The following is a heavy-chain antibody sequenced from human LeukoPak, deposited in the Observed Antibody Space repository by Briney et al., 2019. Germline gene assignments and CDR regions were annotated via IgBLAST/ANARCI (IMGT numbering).Heavy chain of an antibody. Sequence: GGSLRLSCAASGFTFSSYSMNWVRQAPGKGLEWVSSISSSSSYIYYADSPKGRFTISRDNAKKSVYLLMNSLRAEDTAVYYCARGALDAATPFDSWGQGTLVTVSS. J-gene: IGHJ5*01. D-gene: IGHD2-15*01. V-gene: IGHV3-21*01. CDR1: GFTFSSYS. CDR2: ISSSSSYI. CDR3: ARGALDAATPFDS.